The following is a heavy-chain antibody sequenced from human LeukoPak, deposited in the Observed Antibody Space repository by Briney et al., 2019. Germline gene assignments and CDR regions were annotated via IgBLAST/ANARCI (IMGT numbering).Heavy chain of an antibody. CDR2: IVVDNGNT. V-gene: IGHV1-58*02. CDR3: AVMGTAMITGFDF. Sequence: EASVKVSCKASGFTFTSSAMQWVRQARGQRLEWIGWIVVDNGNTNYAQKFQERVTITGDMSTNTAYMELSSLRSDDTAVYYCAVMGTAMITGFDFWGQGTLVTVSS. D-gene: IGHD5-18*01. CDR1: GFTFTSSA. J-gene: IGHJ4*02.